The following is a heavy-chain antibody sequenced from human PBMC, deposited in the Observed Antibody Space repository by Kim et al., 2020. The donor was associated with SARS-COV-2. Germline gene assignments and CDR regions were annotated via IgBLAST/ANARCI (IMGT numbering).Heavy chain of an antibody. CDR1: GFTFRNYA. V-gene: IGHV3-23*01. D-gene: IGHD6-19*01. CDR3: TRASSSGWYPVYCDF. J-gene: IGHJ4*02. Sequence: GGSLRLSCTASGFTFRNYAMTWVRQAPGKGLEWVSAIGGSGSSTFYADSVKGRCTISRDNSKNTVYLRMDSLRAEDTATYYCTRASSSGWYPVYCDFWGQGTLVTVSS. CDR2: IGGSGSST.